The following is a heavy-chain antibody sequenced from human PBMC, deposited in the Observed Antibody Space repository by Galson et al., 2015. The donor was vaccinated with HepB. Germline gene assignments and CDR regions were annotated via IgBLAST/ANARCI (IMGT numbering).Heavy chain of an antibody. D-gene: IGHD2-2*01. CDR3: ARGDDDYCSSTNSCHDAFDI. CDR1: GFTVSSNY. Sequence: SLRLSCAVSGFTVSSNYMSWVRQAPGKGLEWVSIIYNVGSTFYADSVKGRFTISRDNSKNTLYLQMNRLRAEDTAVYYCARGDDDYCSSTNSCHDAFDIWGQGKMVTVSS. V-gene: IGHV3-66*01. CDR2: IYNVGST. J-gene: IGHJ3*02.